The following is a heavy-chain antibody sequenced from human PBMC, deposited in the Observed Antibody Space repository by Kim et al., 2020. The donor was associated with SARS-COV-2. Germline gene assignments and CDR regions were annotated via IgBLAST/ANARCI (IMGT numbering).Heavy chain of an antibody. CDR2: IGAGGART. CDR3: AKGHWGSGSVGYYFDS. CDR1: GFSFENFA. D-gene: IGHD3-10*01. J-gene: IGHJ4*02. Sequence: GGSLRLSCAASGFSFENFAMTWVRQAPGRGLEWVSTIGAGGARTLYADSVKGRFTISRDNSRGTLYLQMNSLRAEDTALFYCAKGHWGSGSVGYYFDSWGQGTLVTVSS. V-gene: IGHV3-23*01.